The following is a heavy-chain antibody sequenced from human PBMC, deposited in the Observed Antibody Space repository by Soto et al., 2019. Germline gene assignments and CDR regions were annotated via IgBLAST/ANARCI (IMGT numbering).Heavy chain of an antibody. CDR3: ARVGMVRGNVANFFDY. D-gene: IGHD3-10*01. V-gene: IGHV3-33*01. CDR2: LYYDGTNK. J-gene: IGHJ4*02. CDR1: GFTFSTSG. Sequence: QVHLVESGGGVVQPGTSLRLSCAASGFTFSTSGMHWVRQAPGKGLEWVAVLYYDGTNKHYADSVRGRFTVARDNSKNTVYLEMNSLRDGDTAVYYCARVGMVRGNVANFFDYWGQGTLVTVSS.